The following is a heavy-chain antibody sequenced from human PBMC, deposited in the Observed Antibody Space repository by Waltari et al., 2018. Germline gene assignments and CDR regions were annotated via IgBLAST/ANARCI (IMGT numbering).Heavy chain of an antibody. V-gene: IGHV1-2*06. CDR2: INPNRGGT. CDR3: AREGGYGDYRVNWFDP. Sequence: QVQLVQSGAEVKKPGASVKVSCKASGYTFTGYYMHWVRQAPGQGLEWMGRINPNRGGTNYAQKFQGRVTMTRDTSISTAYMELSRLRSDDTAVYYCAREGGYGDYRVNWFDPWGQGTLVTVSS. J-gene: IGHJ5*02. CDR1: GYTFTGYY. D-gene: IGHD4-17*01.